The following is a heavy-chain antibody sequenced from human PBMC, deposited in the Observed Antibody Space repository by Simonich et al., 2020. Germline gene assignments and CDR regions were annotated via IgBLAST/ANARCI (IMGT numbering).Heavy chain of an antibody. D-gene: IGHD2-21*01. CDR3: ARNGLVGILKAFDI. J-gene: IGHJ3*02. CDR2: INPNSGGT. V-gene: IGHV1-2*02. CDR1: GYTFTGYY. Sequence: QVQLVQSGAEVKKPGASVKVSCKASGYTFTGYYMHWVRQAPGQGLEWRGWINPNSGGTNYEQKFQGRVTMTRDTSISTAYMELSRLRSDDTAVYYCARNGLVGILKAFDIWGQGTMVTVSS.